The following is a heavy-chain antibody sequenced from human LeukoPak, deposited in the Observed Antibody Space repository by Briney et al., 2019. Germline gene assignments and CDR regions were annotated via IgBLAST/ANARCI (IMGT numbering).Heavy chain of an antibody. V-gene: IGHV3-9*01. J-gene: IGHJ6*02. CDR3: ARRHRIAVARSTYV. Sequence: GGSLRLSCAASGFTFDDYDMHWVRQAPGKGLEWVSGISWNSGSIGYADSVKGRFTISRDNAKNSLYLQMNSLRAEDTAVYYCARRHRIAVARSTYVWGQGTTVTVSS. CDR2: ISWNSGSI. CDR1: GFTFDDYD. D-gene: IGHD6-19*01.